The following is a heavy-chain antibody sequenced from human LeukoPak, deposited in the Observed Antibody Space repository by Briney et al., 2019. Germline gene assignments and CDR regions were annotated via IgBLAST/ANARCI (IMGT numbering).Heavy chain of an antibody. Sequence: GGSLRLSCAASGFTFSTYWMSWYRQAPGKGLEWVANIKKDGSTKYYVDSVKGRFTISRDNAENSLYLQMSSLRAGDTAFYYCARVIYDYFSGSDYNPGAVVDYWGQGTLVTVSS. V-gene: IGHV3-7*01. D-gene: IGHD3-10*01. CDR2: IKKDGSTK. J-gene: IGHJ4*02. CDR1: GFTFSTYW. CDR3: ARVIYDYFSGSDYNPGAVVDY.